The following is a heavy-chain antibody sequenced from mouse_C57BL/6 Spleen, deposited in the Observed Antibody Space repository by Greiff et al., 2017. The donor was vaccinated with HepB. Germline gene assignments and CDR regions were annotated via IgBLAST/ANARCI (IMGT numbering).Heavy chain of an antibody. CDR1: GFSLSTFGMG. CDR2: IWWDDDK. Sequence: QVTLKVSGPGLLQPSQSLSLTCSFSGFSLSTFGMGVGWIRQPSGKGLEWLSHIWWDDDKYYNPALKSQHTISKDTSKNQVFLKIANVDTADTATYYCARIEDYGSRYFDVWGTGTTVTVSS. CDR3: ARIEDYGSRYFDV. J-gene: IGHJ1*03. V-gene: IGHV8-8*01. D-gene: IGHD1-1*01.